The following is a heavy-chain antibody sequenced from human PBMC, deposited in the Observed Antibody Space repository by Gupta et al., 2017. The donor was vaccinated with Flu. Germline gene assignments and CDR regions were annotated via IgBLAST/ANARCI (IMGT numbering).Heavy chain of an antibody. CDR1: GGSFSGYY. J-gene: IGHJ6*01. CDR3: ASYRWLQPALGDYYYYGMDV. D-gene: IGHD5-12*01. Sequence: QVQLQQWGAGLLKPSETLSLTCAVYGGSFSGYYWGWIRQPPGKGLEWIGEINHSGSTNYNPSLKSRVTISVDTSKNQFSLKLSSVTAADTPVYYCASYRWLQPALGDYYYYGMDVWGQGTTVTVSA. V-gene: IGHV4-34*01. CDR2: INHSGST.